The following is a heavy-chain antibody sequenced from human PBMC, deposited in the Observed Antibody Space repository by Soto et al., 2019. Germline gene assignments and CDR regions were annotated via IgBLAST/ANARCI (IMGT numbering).Heavy chain of an antibody. V-gene: IGHV4-34*01. D-gene: IGHD3-9*01. CDR3: ARHGDYDILTGELWDFDY. J-gene: IGHJ4*02. CDR2: INHSGST. Sequence: SETLSLTCAVYGGSFSGYYWSWIHQPPGKGLEWIGEINHSGSTNYNPSLKSRVTISVDTSKNQFSLKLSSVTAADTAVYYCARHGDYDILTGELWDFDYWGQGTLVTVSS. CDR1: GGSFSGYY.